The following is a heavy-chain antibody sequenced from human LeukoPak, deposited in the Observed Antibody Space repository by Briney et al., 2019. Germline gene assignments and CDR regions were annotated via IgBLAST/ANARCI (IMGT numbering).Heavy chain of an antibody. D-gene: IGHD6-6*01. J-gene: IGHJ4*02. CDR3: ARLPSLAAGGWNYFDY. CDR2: INHSGST. Sequence: GSLRLSCAASGFTFSSYAMSRVRQAPGKGLEWIGEINHSGSTNYNPSLKSRVTISVDTSKNQFSLKLSSVTAADTAVYYCARLPSLAAGGWNYFDYWGQGTLVTVSS. CDR1: GFTFSSYA. V-gene: IGHV4-34*01.